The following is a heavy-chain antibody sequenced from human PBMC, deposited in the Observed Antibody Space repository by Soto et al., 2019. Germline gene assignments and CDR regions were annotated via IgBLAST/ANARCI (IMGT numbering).Heavy chain of an antibody. CDR2: ISGSGGST. D-gene: IGHD2-15*01. V-gene: IGHV3-23*01. CDR3: AKDSIGVVVAARAAYNWFDP. J-gene: IGHJ5*02. CDR1: GFTFSSYA. Sequence: GGSLRLSCAASGFTFSSYAMSWVRQAPGKGLEWVSAISGSGGSTYYADSVKGRFTISRDNSKNTLYLQMNSLRAEDTAVYYCAKDSIGVVVAARAAYNWFDPWGQGTLVTVSS.